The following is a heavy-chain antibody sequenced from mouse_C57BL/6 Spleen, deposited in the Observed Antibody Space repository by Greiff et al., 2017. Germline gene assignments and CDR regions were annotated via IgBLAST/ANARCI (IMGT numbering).Heavy chain of an antibody. J-gene: IGHJ2*01. Sequence: QVQLKQSGAELVKPGASVKMSCKASGYTFTSYWITWVKQRPGQGLEWIGDIYPGSGSTNYNEKFKSKATLTVDQSSSTAYMQLSSLTSEDSAVYYCARVDYYGSPHFDYWGQGTTLTVSS. V-gene: IGHV1-55*01. CDR2: IYPGSGST. CDR3: ARVDYYGSPHFDY. CDR1: GYTFTSYW. D-gene: IGHD1-1*01.